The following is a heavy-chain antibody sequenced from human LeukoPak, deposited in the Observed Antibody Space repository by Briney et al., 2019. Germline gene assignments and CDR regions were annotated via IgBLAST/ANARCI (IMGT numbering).Heavy chain of an antibody. Sequence: ASVKVSCKVSGYTLTELSMHWVRQAPGKGLEWMGGFDPEDGETIYAQKFQGRVTMTEDTSTDTAYMELSRLRSDDTAVYYCATNWGWGDWYFDLWGRGTLVTVSS. J-gene: IGHJ2*01. V-gene: IGHV1-24*01. D-gene: IGHD7-27*01. CDR1: GYTLTELS. CDR2: FDPEDGET. CDR3: ATNWGWGDWYFDL.